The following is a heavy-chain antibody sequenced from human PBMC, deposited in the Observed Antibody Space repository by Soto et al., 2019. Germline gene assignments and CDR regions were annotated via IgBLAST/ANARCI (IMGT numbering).Heavy chain of an antibody. CDR3: ARDSAQYCTNGVCYGGGWFDP. J-gene: IGHJ5*02. V-gene: IGHV3-21*01. Sequence: EVQLVESGGGLVKPGGSRGPSCAASGSTLISYGMNWVRQAPGKGLEWVSPISSGSSYIYYADSVKGRFTISRDNAKNSLYLQMNSLRAEDTAVYYCARDSAQYCTNGVCYGGGWFDPWGQGTLVTVSS. CDR1: GSTLISYG. D-gene: IGHD2-8*01. CDR2: ISSGSSYI.